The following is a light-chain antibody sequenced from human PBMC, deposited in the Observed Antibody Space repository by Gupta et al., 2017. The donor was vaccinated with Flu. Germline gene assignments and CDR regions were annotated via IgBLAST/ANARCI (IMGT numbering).Light chain of an antibody. V-gene: IGLV8-61*01. CDR2: NGN. Sequence: VVTPEPSLSVSPGGTVTLTCGLSSGTVPSSHSVGWYQQTPGQPPRILIYNGNRRSAGVPDRVFGFIRGNRAVITITGAEADEECVDYCLIDLGGGVVLFGGGTKVTVL. CDR3: LIDLGGGVVL. J-gene: IGLJ2*01. CDR1: SGTVPSSHS.